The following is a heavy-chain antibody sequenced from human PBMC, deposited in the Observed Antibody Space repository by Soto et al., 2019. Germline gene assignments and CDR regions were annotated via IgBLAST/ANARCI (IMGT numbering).Heavy chain of an antibody. CDR3: AQVPSYTTNWYSRDEWCDP. CDR2: IYGDDDK. V-gene: IGHV2-5*02. J-gene: IGHJ5*02. CDR1: GFSLTTSGVG. D-gene: IGHD6-13*01. Sequence: QITLKESGPALVKPTQTLTLTCTFSGFSLTTSGVGVHWLRQPAGKALEWLGVIYGDDDKRYNPSLETRLTINKDSSKNHVVLTMPNMEPLDTATYSCAQVPSYTTNWYSRDEWCDPWGQGTLVTVSS.